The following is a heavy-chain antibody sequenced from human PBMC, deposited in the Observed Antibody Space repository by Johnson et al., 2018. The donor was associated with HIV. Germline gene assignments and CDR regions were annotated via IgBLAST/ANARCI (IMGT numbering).Heavy chain of an antibody. J-gene: IGHJ3*01. CDR1: GFTFDDYA. CDR2: ISWNGANS. CDR3: AKDMAYGDYLFRNAFDV. D-gene: IGHD4-17*01. V-gene: IGHV3-9*01. Sequence: VQLVESGGGLVQPGRSLRLSCSASGFTFDDYALHLIRQAPGKGLEWVSGISWNGANSGYADSVKGRFPISRDDAKNSLYLLIDSLRTEDTALYYCAKDMAYGDYLFRNAFDVWGQGTMVTVSS.